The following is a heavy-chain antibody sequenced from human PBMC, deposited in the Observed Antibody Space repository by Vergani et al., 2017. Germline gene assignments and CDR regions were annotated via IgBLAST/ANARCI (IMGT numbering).Heavy chain of an antibody. V-gene: IGHV3-23*01. D-gene: IGHD1-26*01. CDR2: IRRSGGNT. CDR1: GFTFSSYA. CDR3: ARYNNGSYMTYYFDY. Sequence: EVQLLESGGGLVQPGGSLRLSCAASGFTFSSYAMSWVRQAPGEGLEWVSAIRRSGGNTYYADNVKGRFPISRDNSKNTLYLQMNSRRDEDTAVYYCARYNNGSYMTYYFDYWGQGTLVTVSS. J-gene: IGHJ4*02.